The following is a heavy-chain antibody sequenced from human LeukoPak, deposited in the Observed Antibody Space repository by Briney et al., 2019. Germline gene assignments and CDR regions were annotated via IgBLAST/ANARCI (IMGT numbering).Heavy chain of an antibody. J-gene: IGHJ4*02. D-gene: IGHD3-22*01. V-gene: IGHV4-59*01. Sequence: SVTLSLTCTVSGGSISSYYWSWIRQPPGKGLEWIGYIYYSGSTNYNPSLKSRVTISVDTSKNQFSLKLSSVTAADTAVYYCAGASYDSSGVHWGQGTLVTVSS. CDR2: IYYSGST. CDR1: GGSISSYY. CDR3: AGASYDSSGVH.